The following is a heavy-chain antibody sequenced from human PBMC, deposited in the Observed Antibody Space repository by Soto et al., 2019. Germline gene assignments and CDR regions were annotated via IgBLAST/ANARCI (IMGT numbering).Heavy chain of an antibody. V-gene: IGHV3-7*03. CDR3: ARDRDWNYAGNFDY. Sequence: EVQLVESGGGLVKPGGSLRLSCAASGFTFSTYSMNWVRQAPGKGLEWVANIKQDGSEKYYVDSVKGRFTISRDNAKNSLNLQMNSLRVEDTAVYYCARDRDWNYAGNFDYWGQGTLVTVSS. J-gene: IGHJ4*02. CDR1: GFTFSTYS. D-gene: IGHD1-7*01. CDR2: IKQDGSEK.